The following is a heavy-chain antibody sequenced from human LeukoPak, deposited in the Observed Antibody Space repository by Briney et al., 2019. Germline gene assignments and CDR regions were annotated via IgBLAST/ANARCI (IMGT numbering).Heavy chain of an antibody. CDR2: IIPILGIA. Sequence: SVKVSFKASGGTFSSYAISWVRQAPGQGLEWMGRIIPILGIANYAQKFQGRVTITADKSTSTAYMELSSLRSEDTAVYYCARASSLDAFDIWGQGTMVTVSS. CDR1: GGTFSSYA. V-gene: IGHV1-69*04. D-gene: IGHD6-6*01. J-gene: IGHJ3*02. CDR3: ARASSLDAFDI.